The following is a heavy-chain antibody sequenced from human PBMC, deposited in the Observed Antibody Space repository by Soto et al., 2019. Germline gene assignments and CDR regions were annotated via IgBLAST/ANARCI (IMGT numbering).Heavy chain of an antibody. J-gene: IGHJ4*02. V-gene: IGHV1-18*01. CDR3: ARDILRCTNGVCYYDY. Sequence: ASVKVSCKASGYTFTSYGINWVRQAPGQGLEWMGWISAYNGNTNYAQKLQGRVTMTTDTSTSTAYMELRSLRSDDTAVYYCARDILRCTNGVCYYDYWGQGTLVTVSS. D-gene: IGHD2-8*01. CDR2: ISAYNGNT. CDR1: GYTFTSYG.